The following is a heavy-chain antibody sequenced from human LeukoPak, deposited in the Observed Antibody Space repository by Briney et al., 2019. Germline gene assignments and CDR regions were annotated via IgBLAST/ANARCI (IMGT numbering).Heavy chain of an antibody. CDR1: GFTFSSNW. J-gene: IGHJ4*02. CDR3: AKTPGQFPRVTDSSGYYYDY. V-gene: IGHV3-74*01. CDR2: IDTDGSTT. Sequence: GGSLRLSCAASGFTFSSNWMHWVRQTPGKGLVWVSRIDTDGSTTLYADSVKGRFTISRDNAKNTLYLQMNSLRAEDTAVYYCAKTPGQFPRVTDSSGYYYDYWGQGTLVTVSS. D-gene: IGHD3-22*01.